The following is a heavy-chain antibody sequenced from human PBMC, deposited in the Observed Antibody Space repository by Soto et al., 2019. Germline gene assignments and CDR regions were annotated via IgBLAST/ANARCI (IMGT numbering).Heavy chain of an antibody. J-gene: IGHJ4*02. CDR1: GFTFSSYS. CDR3: ATGSSGYYDTFDY. CDR2: ISGSGSGT. V-gene: IGHV3-23*01. Sequence: GGSLRLSCAASGFTFSSYSIYWVRQAPGKGLEWVSGISGSGSGTYYADSVKGRFTISRDNSKNTLYLLMSSLRAEDTAVYYCATGSSGYYDTFDYWGQGTLVNVSS. D-gene: IGHD3-22*01.